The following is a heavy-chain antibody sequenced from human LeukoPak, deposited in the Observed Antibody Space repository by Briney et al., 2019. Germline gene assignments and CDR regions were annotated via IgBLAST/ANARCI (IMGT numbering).Heavy chain of an antibody. CDR2: INSDGSEG. Sequence: HPGRSLRLSCAASGFTFSGFWMSWSRQAPGKGLEWVASINSDGSEGYYADVVKGRFTISRDNAKNSLYLQINSLRAEDTAVYYCARSSYSSSSSVWGQGTMVTVSS. J-gene: IGHJ3*01. V-gene: IGHV3-7*03. D-gene: IGHD6-6*01. CDR1: GFTFSGFW. CDR3: ARSSYSSSSSV.